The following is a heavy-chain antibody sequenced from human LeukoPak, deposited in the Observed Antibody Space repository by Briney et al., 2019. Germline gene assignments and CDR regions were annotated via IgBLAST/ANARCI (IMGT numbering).Heavy chain of an antibody. CDR1: GFTFSDYY. D-gene: IGHD3-16*01. V-gene: IGHV3-15*01. CDR2: IISITGGGTS. Sequence: GSLRLSCAASGFTFSDYYMSWVRQAPGKGLEWVGRIISITGGGTSDYPAPVKGRFTISRDDSKNTLYLQMNSLKTEDTAVYYCTTHRGEWVLDYWGQGTLVTVSS. J-gene: IGHJ4*02. CDR3: TTHRGEWVLDY.